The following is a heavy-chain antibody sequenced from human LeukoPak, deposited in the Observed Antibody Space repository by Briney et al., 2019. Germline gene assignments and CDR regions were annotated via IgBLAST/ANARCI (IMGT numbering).Heavy chain of an antibody. CDR1: GFAFSDYW. J-gene: IGHJ6*02. Sequence: GGSPRLSCAASGFAFSDYWMHWVRQAPGKGLVWVSRIISDGSSATYADSVKGRFTMSRDNAKSTLYLQMSNLRAEDTAVYFCARGGGLDVWGQGATVTVSS. D-gene: IGHD3-16*01. V-gene: IGHV3-74*01. CDR3: ARGGGLDV. CDR2: IISDGSSA.